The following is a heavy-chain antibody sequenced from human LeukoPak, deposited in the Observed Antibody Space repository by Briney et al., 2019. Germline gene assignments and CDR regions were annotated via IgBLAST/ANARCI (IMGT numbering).Heavy chain of an antibody. J-gene: IGHJ4*02. CDR2: ISGNGGST. CDR1: GFTFSSYG. Sequence: PGGSLRLSCTASGFTFSSYGMDWVRQAPGKGLEWVSVISGNGGSTYYAESVEGRFTISRDNSKNTLYLQMNSQRAEDTAVYYCARVSYYDRSSSPWTWGQVILVTVSS. CDR3: ARVSYYDRSSSPWT. V-gene: IGHV3-23*01. D-gene: IGHD3-22*01.